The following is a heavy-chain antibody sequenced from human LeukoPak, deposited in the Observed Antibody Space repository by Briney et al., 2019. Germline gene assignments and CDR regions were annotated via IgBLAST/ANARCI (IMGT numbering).Heavy chain of an antibody. CDR3: ASDGGDY. J-gene: IGHJ4*02. V-gene: IGHV4-61*02. D-gene: IGHD3-10*01. Sequence: SQTLSLTCTVSGGSISSGSYYWSWIRQPAGKGLEWIGRIYTSGSTNYNPSLKSRVTISVDTSKNQFSLKLSSVTAADTAVYYCASDGGDYWGRGTLVTVSS. CDR1: GGSISSGSYY. CDR2: IYTSGST.